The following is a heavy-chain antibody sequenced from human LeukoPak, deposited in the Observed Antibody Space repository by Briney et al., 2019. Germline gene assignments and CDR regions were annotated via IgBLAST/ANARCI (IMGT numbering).Heavy chain of an antibody. D-gene: IGHD5-18*01. CDR1: GGSISSGGYY. J-gene: IGHJ5*02. Sequence: PSQTLSLTCTVSGGSISSGGYYWSWIHQHPGKGLEWIGYIYYSGSTYYNPSLKSRVTISVDTSKNQFSLKLSSVTAADTAVYYCAREVFLDTAMYWFDPWGQGTLVTVSS. V-gene: IGHV4-31*03. CDR2: IYYSGST. CDR3: AREVFLDTAMYWFDP.